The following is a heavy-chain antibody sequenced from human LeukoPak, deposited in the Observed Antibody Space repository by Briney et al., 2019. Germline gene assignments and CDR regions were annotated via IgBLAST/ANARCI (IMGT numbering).Heavy chain of an antibody. CDR3: ARDSVYSSGWYSDY. CDR2: IYSGGST. V-gene: IGHV3-53*04. D-gene: IGHD6-19*01. J-gene: IGHJ4*02. CDR1: GFTVSSNY. Sequence: GGSLRLSCAASGFTVSSNYMSWVRQAPGKGLEWVSAIYSGGSTYYADSVKGRFTISRHNSKNTLYLQMNSLRAEDTAVYYCARDSVYSSGWYSDYWGQGTLVTVSS.